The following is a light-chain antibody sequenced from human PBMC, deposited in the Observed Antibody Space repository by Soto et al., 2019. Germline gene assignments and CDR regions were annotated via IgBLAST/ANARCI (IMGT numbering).Light chain of an antibody. CDR2: DAS. Sequence: IPMTQSPSTLSASVGDRVTITCRASQSISSWLAWYQQKPGKAPKYLIYDASTLDSGAPSRFSGSGSGTEFTLSISSLQPDDFATYYCQQYNSYSRGTFGQGTKVDI. V-gene: IGKV1-5*01. CDR3: QQYNSYSRGT. J-gene: IGKJ1*01. CDR1: QSISSW.